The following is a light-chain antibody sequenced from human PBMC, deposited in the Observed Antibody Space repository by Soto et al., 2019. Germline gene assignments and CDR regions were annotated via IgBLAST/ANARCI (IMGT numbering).Light chain of an antibody. CDR3: QQYNSYPRT. CDR1: QSISSW. CDR2: KAS. Sequence: DIQMTQSPSTLSASVGDRVIITCRASQSISSWLAWYQQKPGKAPKLLIYKASGLEGGVPSRFSGSGSGTEFTLTISSLQPDDFATYYCQQYNSYPRTFGQGTKVEMK. V-gene: IGKV1-5*03. J-gene: IGKJ1*01.